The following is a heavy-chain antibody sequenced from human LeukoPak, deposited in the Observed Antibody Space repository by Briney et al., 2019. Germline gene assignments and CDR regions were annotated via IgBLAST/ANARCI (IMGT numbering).Heavy chain of an antibody. D-gene: IGHD5-24*01. CDR2: ISSSSSYT. J-gene: IGHJ3*02. CDR1: GFMFSDYY. Sequence: PGGSLRLSCAASGFMFSDYYMSWIRQAPGKGLEWVSYISSSSSYTNYSDSVKGRFTISRDNAKNSLYLQMNSLRDEDTAVFYCARPRDGYNYGAFDIWGQGTVVTVSS. V-gene: IGHV3-11*06. CDR3: ARPRDGYNYGAFDI.